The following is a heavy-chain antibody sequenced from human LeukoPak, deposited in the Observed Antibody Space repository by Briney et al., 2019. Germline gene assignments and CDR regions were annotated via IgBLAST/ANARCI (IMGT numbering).Heavy chain of an antibody. J-gene: IGHJ4*02. CDR2: IIPILGIA. D-gene: IGHD4-23*01. Sequence: VASVKVSCKASGGTFSSYAISWVRQAPGQGLEWMGRIIPILGIANYAQKFQGRVTITADKSTSTAYMELSSLRSEDTAVYYCARVYYGGTSPDDYWGQGTLVTVSS. CDR3: ARVYYGGTSPDDY. V-gene: IGHV1-69*04. CDR1: GGTFSSYA.